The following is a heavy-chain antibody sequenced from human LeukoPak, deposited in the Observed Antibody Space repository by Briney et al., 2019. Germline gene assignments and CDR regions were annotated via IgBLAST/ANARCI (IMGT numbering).Heavy chain of an antibody. CDR3: ARVFRPSLTVFIIRGAFDI. CDR2: ISYTGTYI. J-gene: IGHJ3*02. D-gene: IGHD3-3*01. V-gene: IGHV3-21*01. Sequence: TGGSLRLSCAASAFSLSAYNMNWVRQAPGKGLEWVSSISYTGTYIYYADSVKGRFTISRDNDKNSLYLQMNSLRVEDTAVYYCARVFRPSLTVFIIRGAFDIWGQGTMVTVSS. CDR1: AFSLSAYN.